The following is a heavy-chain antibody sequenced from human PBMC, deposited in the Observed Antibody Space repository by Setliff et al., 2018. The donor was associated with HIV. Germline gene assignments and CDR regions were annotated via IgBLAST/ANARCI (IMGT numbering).Heavy chain of an antibody. CDR3: GVVSIWLDP. J-gene: IGHJ5*02. D-gene: IGHD3-3*01. Sequence: SETLSLTCTVSGGSINSGASYWSWIRQHPVKGLEWIGYIYYSGSTYYNPSLKKSLYLQMNSLRDEDTAVYFCARGLERTNALFGVVSIWLDPWGQGTLVTVSS. CDR1: GGSINSGASY. CDR2: IYYSGST. V-gene: IGHV4-30-4*02.